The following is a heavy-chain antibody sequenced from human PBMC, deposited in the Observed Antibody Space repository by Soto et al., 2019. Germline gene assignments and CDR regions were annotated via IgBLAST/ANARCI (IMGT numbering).Heavy chain of an antibody. CDR3: ARREDIVVVVARRYFDY. J-gene: IGHJ4*02. CDR2: INAGNGNT. Sequence: GASAKVSSEARGEGFASCARRWAHHAHKQRLEWMGWINAGNGNTKYSQKFQGRVTITRDTSASTAYMELSSLRSEDTAVYYCARREDIVVVVARRYFDYWGQGTPVTVSS. D-gene: IGHD2-15*01. V-gene: IGHV1-3*01. CDR1: GEGFASCA.